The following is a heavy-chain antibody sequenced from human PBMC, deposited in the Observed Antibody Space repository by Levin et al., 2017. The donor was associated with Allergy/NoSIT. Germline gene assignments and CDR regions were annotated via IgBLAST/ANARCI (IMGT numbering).Heavy chain of an antibody. D-gene: IGHD6-19*01. CDR2: ISGSGGST. CDR3: ANFVSGWYPPAGYFDY. J-gene: IGHJ4*02. CDR1: GFTFSSYA. Sequence: GGSLRLSCAASGFTFSSYAMSWVRQAPGKGLEWVSAISGSGGSTYYADSVKGRFTISRDNSKNTLYLQMNSLRAEDTAVYYCANFVSGWYPPAGYFDYWGQGTLVTVSS. V-gene: IGHV3-23*01.